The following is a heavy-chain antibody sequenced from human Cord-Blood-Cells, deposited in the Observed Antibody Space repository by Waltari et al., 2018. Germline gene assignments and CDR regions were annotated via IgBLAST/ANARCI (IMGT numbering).Heavy chain of an antibody. CDR2: ISAYNGNT. V-gene: IGHV1-18*01. Sequence: QVQLVQSGAEVKKPGASVKVSCQASGYTFTSYGISWVRQAPGQWLKWMGWISAYNGNTNYAQKLQGRVTMTTDTSTSTAYMGLRSLRSDDPALYYCARVSSREDSVVVPAARMPFDYWGPGPLVTVSS. D-gene: IGHD2-2*01. J-gene: IGHJ4*02. CDR3: ARVSSREDSVVVPAARMPFDY. CDR1: GYTFTSYG.